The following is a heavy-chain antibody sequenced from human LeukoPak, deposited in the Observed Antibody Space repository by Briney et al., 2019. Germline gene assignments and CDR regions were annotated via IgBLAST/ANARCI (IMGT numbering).Heavy chain of an antibody. CDR2: IYHSGST. Sequence: PSGTLSLTCAVSGGSISSSNWWSWVRQPPGKGLEWIGEIYHSGSTNYNPSLKSRVTISIDTSKNQFSLKLSSVTAADTAVYYCARVGSGSFDYWGQGTLVTVSS. J-gene: IGHJ4*02. V-gene: IGHV4-4*02. CDR1: GGSISSSNW. CDR3: ARVGSGSFDY. D-gene: IGHD3-10*01.